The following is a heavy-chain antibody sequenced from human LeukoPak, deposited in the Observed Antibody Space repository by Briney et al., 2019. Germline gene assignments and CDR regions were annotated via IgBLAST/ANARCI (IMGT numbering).Heavy chain of an antibody. CDR1: GFNLHNFR. V-gene: IGHV3-13*04. CDR3: ARQNTPHGNFDY. D-gene: IGHD5-24*01. J-gene: IGHJ4*02. CDR2: LGTAGDT. Sequence: GSLKLSCATSGFNLHNFRIPLVPQPSRGGFGVVSALGTAGDTFYPGSVKGRFTISRDNAKKSLFLQMNSLRAEDTAVYYCARQNTPHGNFDYWGQGTLVTVSS.